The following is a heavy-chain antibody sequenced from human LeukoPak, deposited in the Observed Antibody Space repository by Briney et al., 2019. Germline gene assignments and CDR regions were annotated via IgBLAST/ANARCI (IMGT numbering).Heavy chain of an antibody. J-gene: IGHJ3*02. D-gene: IGHD3-3*01. CDR1: GYTFTGYY. CDR3: ARRRFLEWLLLWPDAFDI. CDR2: INPNSGGT. Sequence: ASVKVSCKASGYTFTGYYMHWVRQAPGQGLEWMGWINPNSGGTNYAQKFQGGVTMTRDTSISTAYMELSRLRSDDTAVYYCARRRFLEWLLLWPDAFDIWGQGTMVTVSS. V-gene: IGHV1-2*02.